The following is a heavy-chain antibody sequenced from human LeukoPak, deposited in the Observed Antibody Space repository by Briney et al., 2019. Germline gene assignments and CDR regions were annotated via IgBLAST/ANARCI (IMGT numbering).Heavy chain of an antibody. Sequence: KPGGSLRLSCAASGFTFSDYYMSWIRQAPGKGLEWVSSISTSGSYTNYADPVKGRFTISRDNAKNSLYLQMNSLRAEDTAVYYCATDRAYFDSNGYYYFLDYWGQGTLVTVSS. CDR3: ATDRAYFDSNGYYYFLDY. CDR2: ISTSGSYT. J-gene: IGHJ4*02. D-gene: IGHD3-22*01. CDR1: GFTFSDYY. V-gene: IGHV3-11*06.